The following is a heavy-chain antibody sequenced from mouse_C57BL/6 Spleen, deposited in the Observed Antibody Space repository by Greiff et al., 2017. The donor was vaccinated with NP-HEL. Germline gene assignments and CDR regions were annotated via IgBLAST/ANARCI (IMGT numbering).Heavy chain of an antibody. CDR3: TRSKDSSGYSAWFAY. Sequence: ESGAELVRPGASVTLSCKASGYTFTDYEMHWVKQTPVHGLEWIGAIDPETGGTAYNQKFKGKAILTADKSSSTAYMELRSLTSEDSAVYYCTRSKDSSGYSAWFAYWGQGTLVTVSA. CDR1: GYTFTDYE. CDR2: IDPETGGT. D-gene: IGHD3-2*02. V-gene: IGHV1-15*01. J-gene: IGHJ3*01.